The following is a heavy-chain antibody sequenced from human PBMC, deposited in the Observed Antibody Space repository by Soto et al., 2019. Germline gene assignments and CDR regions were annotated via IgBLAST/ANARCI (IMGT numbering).Heavy chain of an antibody. CDR1: GGSIGSFD. V-gene: IGHV4-59*08. D-gene: IGHD3-22*01. Sequence: SETLSLTCTVSGGSIGSFDRNWIRQPPGKGLEWIGYISYSGSTNCNPSLKSRVTISVDTSKNQFSLKLSSVTATDTAVYYCARQDSSGYGFDYWGQGTLVTVSS. CDR2: ISYSGST. J-gene: IGHJ4*02. CDR3: ARQDSSGYGFDY.